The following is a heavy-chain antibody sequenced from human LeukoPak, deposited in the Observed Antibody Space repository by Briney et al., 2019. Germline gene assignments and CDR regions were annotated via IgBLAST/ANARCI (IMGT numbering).Heavy chain of an antibody. D-gene: IGHD3-16*02. CDR2: IIPIFGTA. J-gene: IGHJ4*02. CDR1: GGTFTSYA. CDR3: ARASDYVWGSYPTDY. Sequence: SVKVSCKASGGTFTSYAISWVRQAPGQGLEWMGGIIPIFGTANYAQKFQGRVTITADESTSTAYMELSSLRSEDTAVYYCARASDYVWGSYPTDYWGQGTLVTVSS. V-gene: IGHV1-69*13.